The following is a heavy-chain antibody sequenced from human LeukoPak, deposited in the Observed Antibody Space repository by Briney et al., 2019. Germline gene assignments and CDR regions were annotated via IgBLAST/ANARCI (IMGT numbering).Heavy chain of an antibody. V-gene: IGHV1-2*02. CDR3: ARDAAGNDAFDI. D-gene: IGHD6-19*01. CDR2: INPNSGGT. Sequence: ASVKVSCKASGYTCTGNYMHWVRQAPGQGLEWMGWINPNSGGTNYAQKFQGRVTMTRDTSISTAYMELSRLRSDDTAVYYCARDAAGNDAFDICGQGTMATVSS. J-gene: IGHJ3*02. CDR1: GYTCTGNY.